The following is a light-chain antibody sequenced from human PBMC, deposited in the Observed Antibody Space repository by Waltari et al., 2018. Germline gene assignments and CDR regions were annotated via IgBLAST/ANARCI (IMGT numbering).Light chain of an antibody. V-gene: IGLV2-11*01. CDR2: DVS. CDR1: SSDVGVYNY. J-gene: IGLJ2*01. CDR3: CSYAGSYTLV. Sequence: QSALTQPRSVCGSPGQSVTLSCTGTSSDVGVYNYVSWYQQHPGKAPKLMIYDVSKRPSGVPDRFSGSKSGNTASLTISGLQAEDEADYYCCSYAGSYTLVFGGGTKLTVL.